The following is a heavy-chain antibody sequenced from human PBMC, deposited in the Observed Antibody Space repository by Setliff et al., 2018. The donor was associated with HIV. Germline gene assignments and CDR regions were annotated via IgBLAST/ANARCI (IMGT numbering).Heavy chain of an antibody. V-gene: IGHV3-21*01. D-gene: IGHD3-10*02. J-gene: IGHJ4*02. Sequence: PGESLKISCATSGFTFSTYSMSWVRQAPGMGLEWVSSISSTSIYIYYADSVKGRFTISRDNAKNSLYLQMNSLRAEDTAVYYCARENYYVTEYWGQGTLVTVSS. CDR2: ISSTSIYI. CDR3: ARENYYVTEY. CDR1: GFTFSTYS.